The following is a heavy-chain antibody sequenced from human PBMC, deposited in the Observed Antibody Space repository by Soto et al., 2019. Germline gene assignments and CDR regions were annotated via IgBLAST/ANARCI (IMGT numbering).Heavy chain of an antibody. J-gene: IGHJ6*02. Sequence: GASVKVSCKASGYAFTSYDINWVRQATGQGLELMGWMNPNSANTGYARRFQGKVTMTRNTSISTDYMELSSLRSEDTAVYYCATSAPTSLSYYGMDVWG. D-gene: IGHD6-13*01. CDR3: ATSAPTSLSYYGMDV. V-gene: IGHV1-8*01. CDR1: GYAFTSYD. CDR2: MNPNSANT.